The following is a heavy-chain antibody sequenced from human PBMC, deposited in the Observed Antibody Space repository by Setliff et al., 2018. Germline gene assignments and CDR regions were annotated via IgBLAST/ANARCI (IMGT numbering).Heavy chain of an antibody. CDR1: GYTFNTYG. J-gene: IGHJ4*02. D-gene: IGHD2-2*01. CDR2: ISAYKDKT. CDR3: ARDGGKYCATTSCFHFDY. V-gene: IGHV1-18*01. Sequence: ASVKVSCKSYGYTFNTYGISWVRQAPGQGPEWMGWISAYKDKTRSTERFQDRLTLTIDTSTNTVFMELRDLRADDTATYYCARDGGKYCATTSCFHFDYWGQGTQGTVSS.